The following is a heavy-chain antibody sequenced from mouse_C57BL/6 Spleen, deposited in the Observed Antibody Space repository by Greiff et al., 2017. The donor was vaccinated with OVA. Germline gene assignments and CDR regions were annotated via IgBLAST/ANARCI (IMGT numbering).Heavy chain of an antibody. CDR2: INPNNGGT. Sequence: EVQLQQSGPELVKPGASVKMSCKASGYTFTDYNMHWVKQSHGKSLEWIGYINPNNGGTSYNQKFKGKATLTVNKSSSTAYMELRSLTSEDSAVYYCARSDYYYGSSYVGTDYWGQGTTLTVAS. CDR3: ARSDYYYGSSYVGTDY. J-gene: IGHJ2*01. D-gene: IGHD1-1*01. CDR1: GYTFTDYN. V-gene: IGHV1-22*01.